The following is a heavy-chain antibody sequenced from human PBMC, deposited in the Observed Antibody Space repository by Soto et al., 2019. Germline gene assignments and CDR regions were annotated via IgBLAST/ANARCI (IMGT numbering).Heavy chain of an antibody. Sequence: GGSLRLSCAASGFTFSSYAMHWVRQAPGKGLEWVAVISYDGSNKYYADSVKGRFTISRDNSKNTLYLQMNSLRAEDTAVYYCARDLGITMIVVGVDYWGQGTLVTVSS. CDR3: ARDLGITMIVVGVDY. CDR2: ISYDGSNK. J-gene: IGHJ4*02. V-gene: IGHV3-30-3*01. D-gene: IGHD3-22*01. CDR1: GFTFSSYA.